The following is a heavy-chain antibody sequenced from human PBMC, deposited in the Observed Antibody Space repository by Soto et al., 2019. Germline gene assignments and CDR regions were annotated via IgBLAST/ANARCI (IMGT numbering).Heavy chain of an antibody. CDR2: IKSKTDGGTK. CDR3: ARTCPSGSGKKTTRFGNYYYYYGMDV. CDR1: GSTFSNAW. V-gene: IGHV3-15*01. D-gene: IGHD3-10*01. Sequence: PGGSLRLSCAASGSTFSNAWMSWVRQAPGKGLEWVGRIKSKTDGGTKDYAAPVKGRFTISRDDSKNTLYLQMNSLKAEDTAVYYCARTCPSGSGKKTTRFGNYYYYYGMDVWGQGTTVTVSS. J-gene: IGHJ6*02.